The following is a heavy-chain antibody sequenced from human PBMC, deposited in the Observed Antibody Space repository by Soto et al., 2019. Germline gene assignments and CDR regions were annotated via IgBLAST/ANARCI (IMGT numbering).Heavy chain of an antibody. CDR1: GGSFSGYY. V-gene: IGHV4-34*01. Sequence: SETLSLTCAVYGGSFSGYYWSWIRQPPGKGLEWIGEINHSGSTNYNPSLKSRVTISVDTSKNQFSLKLSSVTAADTAVYYCVRGRLIQHWGQGTLVTVSS. CDR2: INHSGST. CDR3: VRGRLIQH. J-gene: IGHJ1*01.